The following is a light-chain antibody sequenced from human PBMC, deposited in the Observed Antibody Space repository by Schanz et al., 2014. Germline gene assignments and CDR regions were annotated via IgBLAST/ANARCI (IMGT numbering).Light chain of an antibody. J-gene: IGLJ2*01. CDR2: DVS. Sequence: QSALTQPRSVSGSPGQSVTISCTGTSGDVGGYNYVSWYQQHPGKAPKLMIFDVSQRPSGVPDRFSASKSGNTASLTISGLQAEDEADYYCSSYAGSNNFRFGGGTQLTVL. V-gene: IGLV2-11*01. CDR1: SGDVGGYNY. CDR3: SSYAGSNNFR.